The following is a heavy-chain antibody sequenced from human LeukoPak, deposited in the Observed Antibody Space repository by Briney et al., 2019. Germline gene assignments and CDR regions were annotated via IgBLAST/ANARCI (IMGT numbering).Heavy chain of an antibody. CDR2: IYYGGSS. V-gene: IGHV4-39*07. CDR3: ARDAEHQLSRRNYYAMDV. D-gene: IGHD6-13*01. CDR1: GGSISSSSYY. J-gene: IGHJ6*02. Sequence: SETLSPTCTVSGGSISSSSYYWGWIRQPPGKGLEWIGSIYYGGSSYYNPSLKSRVSISVDTSNNQFSLKVNSVTAADTAVYYCARDAEHQLSRRNYYAMDVWGQGTTVTVSS.